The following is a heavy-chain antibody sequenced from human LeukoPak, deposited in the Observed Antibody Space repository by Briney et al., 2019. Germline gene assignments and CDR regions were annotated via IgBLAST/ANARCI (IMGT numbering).Heavy chain of an antibody. J-gene: IGHJ4*02. CDR2: INTYTGNP. D-gene: IGHD3-22*01. CDR3: ARWDYDSSGYALYYFDY. V-gene: IGHV7-4-1*02. CDR1: GYTFSDYY. Sequence: ASVKVSCKASGYTFSDYYMHWVRQAPGQGLEWMGWINTYTGNPTYAQGFTGRFVFSLDTSVSTAYLQISSLKAEDTAVYYCARWDYDSSGYALYYFDYWGQGTLVTVSS.